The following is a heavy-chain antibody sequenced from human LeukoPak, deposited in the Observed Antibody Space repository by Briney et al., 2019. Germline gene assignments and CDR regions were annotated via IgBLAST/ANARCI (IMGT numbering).Heavy chain of an antibody. D-gene: IGHD2-8*01. Sequence: PGGSLRLSCAASGFIFSSYAMSWVRQAPGKGLEWVSTISGSGGSTYHADSVKGRCTITRDNSKNTGYLQMNSLRAEETAVMYRAKGRSCINDGFHGDFYYWGQGTLVTVSS. V-gene: IGHV3-23*01. CDR2: ISGSGGST. CDR3: AKGRSCINDGFHGDFYY. J-gene: IGHJ4*02. CDR1: GFIFSSYA.